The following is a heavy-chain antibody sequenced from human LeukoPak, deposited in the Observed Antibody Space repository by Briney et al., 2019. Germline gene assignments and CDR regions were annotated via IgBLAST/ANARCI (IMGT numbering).Heavy chain of an antibody. CDR3: ARAGYDFWSGYYTYYFDY. J-gene: IGHJ4*02. Sequence: SETLSLTCTVSGGSISSSSYYWRGIRQPPGKGLEWIGSIYYSGSTYYNPSLKSRVTISVDTSKNQFSLKLSSVTAADTAVYYCARAGYDFWSGYYTYYFDYWGQGTLVTVSS. CDR1: GGSISSSSYY. CDR2: IYYSGST. V-gene: IGHV4-39*07. D-gene: IGHD3-3*01.